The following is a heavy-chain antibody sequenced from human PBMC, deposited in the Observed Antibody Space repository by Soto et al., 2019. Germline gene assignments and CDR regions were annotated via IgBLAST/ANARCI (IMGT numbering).Heavy chain of an antibody. CDR2: IKQDGSEK. Sequence: PGGSLRLSCAASGFTFSSYWMSWVRQAPGKGLEWVANIKQDGSEKYYVDSVKGRFTISRDNAKNSLYLQMNSLRAEDTAVYYCASEIMDYYYYYMDVWGKGTTVTVSS. J-gene: IGHJ6*03. D-gene: IGHD3-16*01. CDR1: GFTFSSYW. CDR3: ASEIMDYYYYYMDV. V-gene: IGHV3-7*01.